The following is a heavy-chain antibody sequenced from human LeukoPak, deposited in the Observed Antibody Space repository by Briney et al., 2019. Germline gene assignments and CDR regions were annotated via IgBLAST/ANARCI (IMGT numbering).Heavy chain of an antibody. CDR3: ARGGELLWFGEFPNWFDP. D-gene: IGHD3-10*01. J-gene: IGHJ5*02. CDR2: INHSGST. Sequence: SETLSLTCAVYGGSFSGYYWSWIRQPPGKGLEWIGEINHSGSTNYNPSLKSRVTISVDTSKNQFSLKLSSVTAADTAVYYCARGGELLWFGEFPNWFDPWSQGTLVTVSS. V-gene: IGHV4-34*01. CDR1: GGSFSGYY.